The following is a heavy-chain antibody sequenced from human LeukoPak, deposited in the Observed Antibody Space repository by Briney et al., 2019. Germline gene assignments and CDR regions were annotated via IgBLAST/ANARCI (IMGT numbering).Heavy chain of an antibody. CDR3: SRVHDYGDYVPFDY. CDR1: GFTFSSYS. V-gene: IGHV3-21*01. CDR2: ISGSSSYI. J-gene: IGHJ4*02. D-gene: IGHD4-17*01. Sequence: GGSLRLSCAASGFTFSSYSMNWVRQAPGKGLEWVSSISGSSSYIYYADSVKGRFTISRDNAKNSLYLQMNSLRAEDTAVYYCSRVHDYGDYVPFDYWGQGTLVTVSS.